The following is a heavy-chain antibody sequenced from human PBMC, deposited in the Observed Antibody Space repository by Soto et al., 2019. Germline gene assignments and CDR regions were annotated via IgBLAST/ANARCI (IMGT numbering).Heavy chain of an antibody. Sequence: EVQLVESGGGLVQPGGSLRLSCAASGFTLSNYWMHWVRQAPGKGLVWVSRIDSDGSRTSYADSVKGRFTISRDNAKNTLYLQLNSLRAEDTAVYYCARGGSTSCYGWGQGTLVTVSS. V-gene: IGHV3-74*01. CDR1: GFTLSNYW. J-gene: IGHJ1*01. CDR3: ARGGSTSCYG. D-gene: IGHD2-2*01. CDR2: IDSDGSRT.